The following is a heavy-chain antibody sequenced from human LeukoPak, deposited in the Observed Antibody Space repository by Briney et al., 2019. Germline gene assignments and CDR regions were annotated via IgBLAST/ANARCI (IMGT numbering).Heavy chain of an antibody. J-gene: IGHJ2*01. Sequence: PSETLSLTCTVSGGSISSGDYYWSWIRQPPGKGLEWIGYIYYSGSTYYSPSLKSRVTISVDTSKNQFSLKLSSVTAADTAVYYCARVLGNYCSGGSCYPDWYFDLWGRGTLVTVSS. CDR2: IYYSGST. CDR3: ARVLGNYCSGGSCYPDWYFDL. D-gene: IGHD2-15*01. CDR1: GGSISSGDYY. V-gene: IGHV4-30-4*01.